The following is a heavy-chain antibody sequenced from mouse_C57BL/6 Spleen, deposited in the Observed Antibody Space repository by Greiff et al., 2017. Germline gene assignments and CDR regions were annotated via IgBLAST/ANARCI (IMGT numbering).Heavy chain of an antibody. D-gene: IGHD1-1*01. CDR1: GYTFTSYW. CDR3: AGSSPLFAY. Sequence: QVQLKESGAELVRPGSSVKLSCKASGYTFTSYWMDWVKQRPGQGLEWIGNIYPSDSETHYNQKFKDKATLTVDKSSSTAYMQLSSLTSEDSAVYYCAGSSPLFAYWGQGTLVTVSA. V-gene: IGHV1-61*01. CDR2: IYPSDSET. J-gene: IGHJ3*01.